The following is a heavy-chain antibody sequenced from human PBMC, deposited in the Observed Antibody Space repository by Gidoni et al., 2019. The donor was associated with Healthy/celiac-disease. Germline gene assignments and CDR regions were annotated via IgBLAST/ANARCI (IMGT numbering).Heavy chain of an antibody. CDR1: GGSLSSRSYY. V-gene: IGHV4-39*01. Sequence: QLQLQESGPGLVKPSETLSLTCTVPGGSLSSRSYYWGWNRQPPGKGLEWIGSIYYSGSTYYNPSLKSRVTISVDTSKNQFSLKLSSVTAADTAVYYCASGRARGGWTAGPVDYWGQGTLVTVSS. D-gene: IGHD6-19*01. CDR3: ASGRARGGWTAGPVDY. J-gene: IGHJ4*02. CDR2: IYYSGST.